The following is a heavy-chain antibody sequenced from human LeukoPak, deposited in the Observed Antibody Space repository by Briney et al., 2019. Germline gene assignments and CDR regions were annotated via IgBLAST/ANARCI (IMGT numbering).Heavy chain of an antibody. D-gene: IGHD3-22*01. CDR3: ARNHEGTSGYYYYYYGMDV. Sequence: SETLSLTCTVSGGSMSTYYWTWIRQPPGKGLEWIGFIYYTGSTNYSPSLKSRVTISVDTSKNQFSLKLGSVTAADTAVYYCARNHEGTSGYYYYYYGMDVWGQGTTVTVSS. J-gene: IGHJ6*02. CDR1: GGSMSTYY. V-gene: IGHV4-59*08. CDR2: IYYTGST.